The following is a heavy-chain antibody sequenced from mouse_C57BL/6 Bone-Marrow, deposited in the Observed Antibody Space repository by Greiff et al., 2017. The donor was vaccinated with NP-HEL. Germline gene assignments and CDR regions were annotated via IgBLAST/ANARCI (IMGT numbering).Heavy chain of an antibody. D-gene: IGHD2-3*01. V-gene: IGHV2-2*01. CDR3: ARFYDGYYCLAY. J-gene: IGHJ3*01. Sequence: VKLVESGPGLVQPLKRVSSKGKGAGGALGSGWLDGGRQSPGKSLEWLGVIWSGGSTDSHAAFLSRLSISKDNSKSQVFFKMNSLQADDTAIYYCARFYDGYYCLAYWGQGTLVTVSA. CDR1: GGALGSGW. CDR2: IWSGGST.